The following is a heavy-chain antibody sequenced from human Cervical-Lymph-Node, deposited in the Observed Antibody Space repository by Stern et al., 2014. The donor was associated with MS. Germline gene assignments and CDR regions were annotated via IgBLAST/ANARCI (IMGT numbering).Heavy chain of an antibody. CDR2: IRNKGSSYTT. CDR3: VKHADSAGGA. J-gene: IGHJ5*02. CDR1: GFTFSDSF. Sequence: EVQLVESGGGLVQPGGSLRLSCEASGFTFSDSFMDWVRQAPGKGLEWVGRIRNKGSSYTTQYVASAEGRCTIPREHSKNPVFLQMNSLKPKDPAVYYFVKHADSAGGAWGQGTLVTVSS. V-gene: IGHV3-72*01. D-gene: IGHD3-10*01.